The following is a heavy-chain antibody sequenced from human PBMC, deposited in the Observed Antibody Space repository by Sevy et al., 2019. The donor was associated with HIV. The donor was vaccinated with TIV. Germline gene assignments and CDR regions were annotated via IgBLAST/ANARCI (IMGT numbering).Heavy chain of an antibody. CDR1: GFTFSSYS. Sequence: GGSLRLSCAASGFTFSSYSMNWVRQAPGKGLEWVSSISSSSSYIYYADSVKGRFTISRDNAKNSLYLQMNSLRAEDTAVYYCAGDSGWGGVYCSGGSCYSSHGMDVWGQGTTVTVSS. V-gene: IGHV3-21*01. CDR3: AGDSGWGGVYCSGGSCYSSHGMDV. CDR2: ISSSSSYI. J-gene: IGHJ6*02. D-gene: IGHD2-15*01.